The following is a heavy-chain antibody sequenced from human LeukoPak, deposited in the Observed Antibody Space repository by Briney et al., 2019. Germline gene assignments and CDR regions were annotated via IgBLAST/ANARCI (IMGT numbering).Heavy chain of an antibody. CDR2: IYYSGST. CDR3: ARSLGYDSSGYYLAY. Sequence: SETLSVTCTVSGGSISSYYWSWIRQPPGKGLEWIGYIYYSGSTNYNPSLKSRVTISVDTSKNQFSLKLSSVTAADTAVYYCARSLGYDSSGYYLAYWGQGTLVTVSS. CDR1: GGSISSYY. V-gene: IGHV4-59*01. J-gene: IGHJ4*02. D-gene: IGHD3-22*01.